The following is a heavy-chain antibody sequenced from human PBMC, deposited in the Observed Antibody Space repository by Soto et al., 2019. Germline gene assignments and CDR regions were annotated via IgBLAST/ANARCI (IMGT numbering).Heavy chain of an antibody. J-gene: IGHJ6*02. Sequence: SVKVSCKASGGTFSSFTISWVRQAPGQGLEWMGGIIPIYGTANYAQKFQDRVTIIADASTTTAYMEPSSLRSEDTAIYYCAKDRRADWESYYYYAMDVWGQGTTVTVSS. CDR1: GGTFSSFT. D-gene: IGHD1-26*01. V-gene: IGHV1-69*13. CDR3: AKDRRADWESYYYYAMDV. CDR2: IIPIYGTA.